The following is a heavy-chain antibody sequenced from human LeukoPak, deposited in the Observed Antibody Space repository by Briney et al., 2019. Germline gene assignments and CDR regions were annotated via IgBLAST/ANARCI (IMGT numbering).Heavy chain of an antibody. CDR2: ISGSGGST. V-gene: IGHV3-23*01. J-gene: IGHJ4*02. CDR3: AKGGTYYYDSSGYDFDY. Sequence: GGSLRLSCAASGFTFSSYAMSWVRQAPGKGLEWVSAISGSGGSTYYADSVKGRFTISRDNSKNTLYLQMNSLRAEDTAVYYCAKGGTYYYDSSGYDFDYWGQGTLVTVSS. CDR1: GFTFSSYA. D-gene: IGHD3-22*01.